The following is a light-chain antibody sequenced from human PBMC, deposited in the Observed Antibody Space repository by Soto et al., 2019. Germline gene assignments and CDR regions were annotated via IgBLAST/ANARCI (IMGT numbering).Light chain of an antibody. Sequence: QSVLTQPASVSGSPGQSITISCTGTSSDVGGYNYVSWYQQHPGKAPKLMIYDVSNRPSGVSNRFSGSKSGNTDSLTIAGRQAEDDADYYCISYTSSSTLVVFGGGTQLTVL. CDR1: SSDVGGYNY. CDR3: ISYTSSSTLVV. CDR2: DVS. J-gene: IGLJ2*01. V-gene: IGLV2-14*01.